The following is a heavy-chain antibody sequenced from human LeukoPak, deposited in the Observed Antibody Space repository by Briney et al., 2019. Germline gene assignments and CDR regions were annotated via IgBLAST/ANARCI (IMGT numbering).Heavy chain of an antibody. CDR2: IIPILGIA. J-gene: IGHJ6*02. Sequence: SVNVSFTASGATFSSYTISWVRQAPGPRLEWMGRIIPILGIANYEQKSQRRVTITADKTTSTGYMELSSLRSEDTAVYYCARVVGGVPAAMHYYYGMDVWGQGTTVTVSS. V-gene: IGHV1-69*02. CDR1: GATFSSYT. CDR3: ARVVGGVPAAMHYYYGMDV. D-gene: IGHD2-2*01.